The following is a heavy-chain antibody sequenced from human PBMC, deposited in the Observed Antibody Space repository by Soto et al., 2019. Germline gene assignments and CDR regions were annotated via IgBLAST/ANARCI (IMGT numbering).Heavy chain of an antibody. CDR2: ISHSGSP. V-gene: IGHV4-59*01. Sequence: ETLSLTCTVSGGSISGCYWSWIRQPPGKGLEWIGYISHSGSPNYNPSLRSRVTISVETSQNQFSLKLTSVTAADTAVYYCARGGRSSSKTVFDYWGQGTLVTVSS. CDR1: GGSISGCY. D-gene: IGHD6-6*01. J-gene: IGHJ4*02. CDR3: ARGGRSSSKTVFDY.